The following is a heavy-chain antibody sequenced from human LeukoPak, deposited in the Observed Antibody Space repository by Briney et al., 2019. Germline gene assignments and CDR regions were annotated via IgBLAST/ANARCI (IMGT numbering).Heavy chain of an antibody. CDR3: ARGVSYYYDSSGYYTRWFDP. CDR1: GFTFSNAW. D-gene: IGHD3-22*01. Sequence: PGGSLRLSCAASGFTFSNAWMSWVRQAPGKGLEWVSAISGSGGSTYYADSVKGRFTISRDNSKNTLYLQMNSLRAEDTAVYYCARGVSYYYDSSGYYTRWFDPWGQGTLVTVSS. V-gene: IGHV3-23*01. CDR2: ISGSGGST. J-gene: IGHJ5*02.